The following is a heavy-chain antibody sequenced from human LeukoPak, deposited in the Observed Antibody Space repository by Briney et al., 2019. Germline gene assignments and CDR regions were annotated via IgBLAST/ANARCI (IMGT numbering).Heavy chain of an antibody. J-gene: IGHJ5*02. Sequence: SETLSLTCTVSGDSISSYYWSWIRQPPGKGLEWIGNIYYSGSTKYNPSLQSRVTISVDTSKNQFSLKLNSVTAADTAVYYCARVRDDSSGYYWFDPWGQGTLVTVSS. CDR1: GDSISSYY. V-gene: IGHV4-59*01. D-gene: IGHD3-22*01. CDR3: ARVRDDSSGYYWFDP. CDR2: IYYSGST.